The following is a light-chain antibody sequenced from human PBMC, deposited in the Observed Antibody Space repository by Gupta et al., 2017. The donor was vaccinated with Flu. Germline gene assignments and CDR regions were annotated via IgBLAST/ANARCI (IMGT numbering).Light chain of an antibody. CDR2: AAS. Sequence: DRVTIPCRASQSVSSYLNWYQQKPGKAPKLLIYAASSLQSGIPSRFSGSGSGTDFTLTISSLQPEDFATYYCQQSYSTPPYTFGQGTKLDIK. V-gene: IGKV1-39*01. CDR3: QQSYSTPPYT. CDR1: QSVSSY. J-gene: IGKJ2*01.